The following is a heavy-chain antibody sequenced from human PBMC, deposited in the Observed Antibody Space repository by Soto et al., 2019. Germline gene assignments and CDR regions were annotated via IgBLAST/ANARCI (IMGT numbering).Heavy chain of an antibody. CDR3: AIISGANNLFDP. J-gene: IGHJ5*02. Sequence: PSETLSLTCTVSGGSISSGGYYWSWIRQHPGKGLEWIGYIYYSGSTYYNPSLKSRVTISVDTSKNQFSLKLSSVTAADTAVYYCAIISGANNLFDPWGQGTLVTVSS. V-gene: IGHV4-31*03. CDR1: GGSISSGGYY. CDR2: IYYSGST. D-gene: IGHD4-17*01.